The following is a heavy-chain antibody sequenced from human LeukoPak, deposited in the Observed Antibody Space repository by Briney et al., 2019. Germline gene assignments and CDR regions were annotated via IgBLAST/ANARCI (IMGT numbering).Heavy chain of an antibody. CDR1: GGTFTSYA. CDR2: IIPIFGTA. CDR3: ARGADITIFGHMDV. Sequence: GASVKVSCKASGGTFTSYAISWVRQAPGQGLEWMGGIIPIFGTANYAQKFQGRVTITADKSTSTAYMELSSLRSEDTAVYYCARGADITIFGHMDVWGKGTTVTVSS. V-gene: IGHV1-69*06. J-gene: IGHJ6*03. D-gene: IGHD3-3*01.